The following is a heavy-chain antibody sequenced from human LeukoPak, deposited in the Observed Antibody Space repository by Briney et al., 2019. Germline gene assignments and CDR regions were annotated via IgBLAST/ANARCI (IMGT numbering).Heavy chain of an antibody. CDR2: FNPNSGGT. V-gene: IGHV1-2*02. Sequence: ASVKVSCKASGYTFTGYYMHWVRQAPGQGLEWMGWFNPNSGGTNYAQKFQGRVTMTRDTSISTAYLELSRLRSDDTAVYYCAGHWGSNDAFDIWGQGTMVTVSS. CDR1: GYTFTGYY. J-gene: IGHJ3*02. CDR3: AGHWGSNDAFDI. D-gene: IGHD7-27*01.